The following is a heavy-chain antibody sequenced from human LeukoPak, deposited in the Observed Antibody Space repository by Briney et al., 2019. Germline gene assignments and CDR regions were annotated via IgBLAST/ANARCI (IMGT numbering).Heavy chain of an antibody. CDR3: ARDRDGGFAFDI. CDR1: GFSFSNYV. J-gene: IGHJ3*02. Sequence: GGSLRLSCAASGFSFSNYVMPWVRQAPGKGLEYVSAIMPNGETRGYANSMKGRFTISRDNSKNTLYLQMGGLRAEDMAIYYCARDRDGGFAFDIWGQGTLVTVSS. CDR2: IMPNGETR. D-gene: IGHD2-15*01. V-gene: IGHV3-64*01.